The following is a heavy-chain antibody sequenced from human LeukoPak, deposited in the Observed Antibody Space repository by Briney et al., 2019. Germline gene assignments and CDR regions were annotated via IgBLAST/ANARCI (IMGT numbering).Heavy chain of an antibody. J-gene: IGHJ5*02. CDR1: GGSISSSSYY. Sequence: SETQSLTCTVSGGSISSSSYYWGWIRQPPGKGLEWIGSIYYSGSTYYNPSLKSRVTISVDTSKNQFSLKLSSVTAADTAVYYCARRGDYGDYGEWFDPWGQGTLVTVSS. D-gene: IGHD4-17*01. V-gene: IGHV4-39*01. CDR2: IYYSGST. CDR3: ARRGDYGDYGEWFDP.